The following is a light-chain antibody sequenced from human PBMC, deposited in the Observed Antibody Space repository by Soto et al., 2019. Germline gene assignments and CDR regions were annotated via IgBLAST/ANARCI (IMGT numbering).Light chain of an antibody. J-gene: IGLJ2*01. Sequence: QSVLTQPPSVSAAPGQKVTISCSGSSSNIGNNYVSWYQQLPGTAPKLLIYDNDKRPSGIPDRFSGSKSGTSATLGITGLQTGDEADYYCGAWDGSLNTQVFGGG. CDR3: GAWDGSLNTQV. V-gene: IGLV1-51*01. CDR1: SSNIGNNY. CDR2: DND.